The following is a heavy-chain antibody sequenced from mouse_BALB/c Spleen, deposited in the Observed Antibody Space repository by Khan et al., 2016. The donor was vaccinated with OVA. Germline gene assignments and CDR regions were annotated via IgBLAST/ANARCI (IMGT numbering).Heavy chain of an antibody. Sequence: EVELVESGGDLVKPGGSLKLSCAASGFTFSSYTMSWVRQTPGKRLEWVATISSGGSYTYYPDSVKGRFTISRDTAKNTLYLQMSSLKSEDKDMYDCTRDGNDAHGYFDDWGAGTTVTVSS. D-gene: IGHD2-2*01. J-gene: IGHJ1*01. CDR2: ISSGGSYT. CDR3: TRDGNDAHGYFDD. CDR1: GFTFSSYT. V-gene: IGHV5-6-4*01.